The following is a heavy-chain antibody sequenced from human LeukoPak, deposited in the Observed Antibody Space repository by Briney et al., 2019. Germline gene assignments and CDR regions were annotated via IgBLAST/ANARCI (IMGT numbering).Heavy chain of an antibody. Sequence: PSETLSLICSVSVYSISSGYYWGWIRQPPGKGLEWIGSIYHSGSTYYNPSLKSRVTISVDTSKNQFSLKLSSVTAADTAVYYCARGSGIVGASTAGSFDYWGQGTLVTVSS. CDR3: ARGSGIVGASTAGSFDY. D-gene: IGHD1-26*01. V-gene: IGHV4-38-2*02. CDR1: VYSISSGYY. CDR2: IYHSGST. J-gene: IGHJ4*02.